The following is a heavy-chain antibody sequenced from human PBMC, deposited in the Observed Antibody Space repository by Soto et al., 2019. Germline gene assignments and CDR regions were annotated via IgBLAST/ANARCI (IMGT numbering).Heavy chain of an antibody. CDR2: IKSKADGETT. CDR3: PTLPRFDSIGYHYSARDD. D-gene: IGHD3-22*01. Sequence: EVQLVESGGGLMKPGGSLRLSCAASGFTFSNAWMNWVRQAPGKGLEWVGRIKSKADGETTDYAAPVKGRFSISRDDSESTLYLEMISVRSEDTAVYYCPTLPRFDSIGYHYSARDDWGHGTLVTVSS. CDR1: GFTFSNAW. J-gene: IGHJ4*01. V-gene: IGHV3-15*07.